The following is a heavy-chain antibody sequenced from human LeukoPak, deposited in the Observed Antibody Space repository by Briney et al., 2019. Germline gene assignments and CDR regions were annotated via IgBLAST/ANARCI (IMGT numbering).Heavy chain of an antibody. CDR1: GGSFSGYF. D-gene: IGHD1-1*01. V-gene: IGHV4-34*01. CDR3: ARHLHNQPSPSFDP. J-gene: IGHJ5*02. CDR2: INHSGSA. Sequence: SETLSLTCAVYGGSFSGYFWTWIRQPPGKRLEWIGEINHSGSANNNPSLRSRVTVSVDTSKNQFSLRLTSVTAADTAVYYCARHLHNQPSPSFDPWGQGTLVTVSS.